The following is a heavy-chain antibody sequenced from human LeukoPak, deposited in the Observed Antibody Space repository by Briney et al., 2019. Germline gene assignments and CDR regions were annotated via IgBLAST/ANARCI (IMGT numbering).Heavy chain of an antibody. CDR2: IIPIFGTA. V-gene: IGHV1-69*05. Sequence: ASVKVSCKASGGIFSSYAISWVRQAPGQGLEWMGGIIPIFGTANYAQKFQGRVTITTDESTSTAYMELSSLRSEDTAVYYCAISSPPPHRGSYYGCDYWGQGTLVTVSS. CDR3: AISSPPPHRGSYYGCDY. J-gene: IGHJ4*02. D-gene: IGHD1-26*01. CDR1: GGIFSSYA.